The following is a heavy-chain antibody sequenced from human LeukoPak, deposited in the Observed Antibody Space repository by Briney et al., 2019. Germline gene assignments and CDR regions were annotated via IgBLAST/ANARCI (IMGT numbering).Heavy chain of an antibody. Sequence: SQTLSLTCTVSGASISSGSYYWSWIRQPPGKGLEWIGYIYYSGSTNYNPSLKSRVTISVDTSKNQFSLKLSSVTAADTAVYYCARDAAAGLDYWGQGTLVTVSS. CDR1: GASISSGSYY. D-gene: IGHD6-13*01. V-gene: IGHV4-61*01. J-gene: IGHJ4*02. CDR2: IYYSGST. CDR3: ARDAAAGLDY.